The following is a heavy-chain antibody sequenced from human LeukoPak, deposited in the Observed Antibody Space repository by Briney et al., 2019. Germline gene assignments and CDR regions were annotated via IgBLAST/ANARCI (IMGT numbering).Heavy chain of an antibody. CDR1: GGSISSYY. D-gene: IGHD6-19*01. Sequence: SETLSLTCTVSGGSISSYYWSWIRQPPGKGLEWIGYIYHSGSTNYNPSLKSRVTISVDTSKNQFSLKLSSVTAADTAVYYCARRSSSGWYYFDYWGQGTLVTVSS. CDR3: ARRSSSGWYYFDY. V-gene: IGHV4-59*08. J-gene: IGHJ4*02. CDR2: IYHSGST.